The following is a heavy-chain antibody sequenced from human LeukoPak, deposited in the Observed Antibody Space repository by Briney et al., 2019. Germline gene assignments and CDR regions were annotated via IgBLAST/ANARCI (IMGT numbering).Heavy chain of an antibody. D-gene: IGHD6-19*01. CDR1: GYTFTSYG. CDR3: ARVSEYSSGWYFAYYYYGMDV. J-gene: IGHJ6*02. V-gene: IGHV1-18*01. CDR2: ISAYNGNT. Sequence: ASVKVSCKASGYTFTSYGISWVRQAPGQGLEWMEWISAYNGNTNYAQKLQGRVTMTTDTSTSTAYMELRSLRSDDTAVYYCARVSEYSSGWYFAYYYYGMDVWGQGTTVTVSS.